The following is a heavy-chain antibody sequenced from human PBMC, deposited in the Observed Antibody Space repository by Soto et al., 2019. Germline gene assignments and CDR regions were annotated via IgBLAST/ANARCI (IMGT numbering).Heavy chain of an antibody. Sequence: QVQLVQSGAEVKKPGASVKVSCKASGYTFTSYDINWVRQATGQGLKWMGWMNPNSGNTGYAQKFQRGVTMNRNTSISTAYMELSSLRSEDTAVYYCARGIFSSGLDPLWGQGTLVTVSS. CDR2: MNPNSGNT. D-gene: IGHD3-3*02. CDR3: ARGIFSSGLDPL. CDR1: GYTFTSYD. V-gene: IGHV1-8*01. J-gene: IGHJ4*02.